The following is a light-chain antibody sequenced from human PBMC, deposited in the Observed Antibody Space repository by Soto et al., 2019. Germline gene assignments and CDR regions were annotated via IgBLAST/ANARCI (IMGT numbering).Light chain of an antibody. Sequence: EIVLTQSPGTLSLSPGERATLSCRASQSVSSSYLAWYQQKPGQAPRLLIYGASSRATGIPERFSGSGSGTDSTLTISRLEPEDFAVYYCEQYGSSPRTLGQGNMVESK. J-gene: IGKJ1*01. CDR3: EQYGSSPRT. CDR1: QSVSSSY. CDR2: GAS. V-gene: IGKV3-20*01.